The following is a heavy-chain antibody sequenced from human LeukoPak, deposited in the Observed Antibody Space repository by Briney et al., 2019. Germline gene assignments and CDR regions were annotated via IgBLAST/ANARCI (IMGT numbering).Heavy chain of an antibody. CDR3: ARDGCSGGSCHWNDAFDI. V-gene: IGHV3-30*04. CDR2: ISYDGSNK. Sequence: GGSLRLSCAASGFTFSSYAMHWVRQAPGMGLEWVAVISYDGSNKYYADSVKGRFTISRDNSKNTLYLQMNSLRAEDTAVYYCARDGCSGGSCHWNDAFDIWGQGTMVTVSS. J-gene: IGHJ3*02. D-gene: IGHD2-15*01. CDR1: GFTFSSYA.